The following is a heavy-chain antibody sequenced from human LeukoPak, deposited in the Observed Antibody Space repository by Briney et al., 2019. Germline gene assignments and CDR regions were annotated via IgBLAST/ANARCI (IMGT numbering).Heavy chain of an antibody. CDR3: ARGQYGGDGMDV. CDR2: MNPNSGNT. J-gene: IGHJ6*02. Sequence: GASVKVSCKASGYTLTSYDINWVRQATGQGLEWMGWMNPNSGNTGYAQKFQGRVTMTRNTSISTAYMELSSLRSEDTAVCYCARGQYGGDGMDVWGQGTTVTVSS. V-gene: IGHV1-8*01. CDR1: GYTLTSYD. D-gene: IGHD3-10*01.